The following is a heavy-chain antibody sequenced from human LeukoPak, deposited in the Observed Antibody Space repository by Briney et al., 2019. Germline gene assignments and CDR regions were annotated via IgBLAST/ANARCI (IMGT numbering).Heavy chain of an antibody. CDR1: GGSVSSSSYY. Sequence: PSETLSLTCTVSGGSVSSSSYYWGWIRQPPGKGLEWIGEIYQTGSTNYNPSLKSRVTISVDEAKNQFSLKLASVTAADTAVYYCARGADYIWGTYVHFFDYWGPGTLVTVSS. CDR3: ARGADYIWGTYVHFFDY. J-gene: IGHJ4*02. D-gene: IGHD3-16*01. V-gene: IGHV4-39*07. CDR2: IYQTGST.